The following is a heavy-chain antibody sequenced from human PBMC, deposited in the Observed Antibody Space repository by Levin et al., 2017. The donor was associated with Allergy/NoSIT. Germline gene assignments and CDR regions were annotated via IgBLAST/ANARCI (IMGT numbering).Heavy chain of an antibody. D-gene: IGHD7-27*01. J-gene: IGHJ4*02. CDR3: AKMNGGTGPFEY. V-gene: IGHV3-7*02. Sequence: GGSLRLSCAASGFTVSGYWMSWLRQAPGKGLEWVANIKQDRSEKNYVDSVKGRFTISRDKAKNSLYLQMNSLRAEDTAVYYCAKMNGGTGPFEYWGQGTLVTVSS. CDR1: GFTVSGYW. CDR2: IKQDRSEK.